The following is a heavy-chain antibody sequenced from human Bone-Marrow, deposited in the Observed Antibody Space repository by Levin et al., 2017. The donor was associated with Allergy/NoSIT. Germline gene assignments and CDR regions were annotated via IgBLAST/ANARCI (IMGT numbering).Heavy chain of an antibody. D-gene: IGHD5-12*01. CDR1: GFTFRRYT. CDR2: ISGSSNHI. CDR3: AGDGGYDSFDY. J-gene: IGHJ4*02. Sequence: LSLTCAASGFTFRRYTMNWVRQAPGKGLEWVSSISGSSNHIYYADSVKGRFTISRDDANNSLFLQMNSLRAEDTAVYYCAGDGGYDSFDYWGQGTLVTVSS. V-gene: IGHV3-21*01.